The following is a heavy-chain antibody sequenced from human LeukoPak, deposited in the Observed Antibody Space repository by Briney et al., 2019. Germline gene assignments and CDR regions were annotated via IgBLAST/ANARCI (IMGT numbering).Heavy chain of an antibody. D-gene: IGHD3-3*01. Sequence: SETLSLTCTVSGGSISSGSYYWSWIRQPAGKGLEWIGHIYTSGSTNYNPSLKSRVTISVDTSKNQFSLKPSSVTAADTAVYYCARLRYDSYGMDVWGQGTTVTVSS. CDR2: IYTSGST. J-gene: IGHJ6*02. V-gene: IGHV4-61*09. CDR3: ARLRYDSYGMDV. CDR1: GGSISSGSYY.